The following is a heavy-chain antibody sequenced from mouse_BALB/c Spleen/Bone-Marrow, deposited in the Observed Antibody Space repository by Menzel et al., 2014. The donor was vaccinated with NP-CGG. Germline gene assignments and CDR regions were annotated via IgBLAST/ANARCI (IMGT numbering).Heavy chain of an antibody. V-gene: IGHV2-9*02. J-gene: IGHJ2*01. CDR2: IGIGGST. CDR3: ARASYFSGSVYAY. CDR1: GFSLTDYG. Sequence: VQLQQSGPGLVAPSQRLSITCTVSGFSLTDYGLHWVRQPPGKGLEWLGIIGIGGSTNYNSALMSRLSIDKDNSKSXVFLKMNSLQTDDTAMYYCARASYFSGSVYAYWGQGTTLTVSS. D-gene: IGHD1-1*01.